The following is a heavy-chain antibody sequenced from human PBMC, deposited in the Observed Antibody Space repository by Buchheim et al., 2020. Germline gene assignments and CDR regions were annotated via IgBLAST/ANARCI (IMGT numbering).Heavy chain of an antibody. V-gene: IGHV3-30-3*01. D-gene: IGHD6-13*01. CDR2: ISYDGSNK. J-gene: IGHJ6*02. Sequence: QVQLVESGGGVVQPGRSLRLSCAASGFTFSSYAMHWVRQAPGKGLEWVAVISYDGSNKYYADSVKGRFTISRDNSKTTLYLQMNSLRAEDTAVYYCARVGIAAPHYYYYGMDVWGQGTT. CDR1: GFTFSSYA. CDR3: ARVGIAAPHYYYYGMDV.